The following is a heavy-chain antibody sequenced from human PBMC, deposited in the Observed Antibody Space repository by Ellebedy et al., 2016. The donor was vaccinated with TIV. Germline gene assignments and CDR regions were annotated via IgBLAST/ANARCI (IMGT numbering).Heavy chain of an antibody. V-gene: IGHV1-69*13. J-gene: IGHJ4*02. CDR2: IIPIFGTA. Sequence: SVKVSCXASGGTFSSYAISWVRQAPGQGLEWMGGIIPIFGTANYAQKFQGRVTITADESTSTAYMELSSLRSEDTAVYYCARDGHDFWSGYYDYWGQGTLVTVSS. D-gene: IGHD3-3*01. CDR3: ARDGHDFWSGYYDY. CDR1: GGTFSSYA.